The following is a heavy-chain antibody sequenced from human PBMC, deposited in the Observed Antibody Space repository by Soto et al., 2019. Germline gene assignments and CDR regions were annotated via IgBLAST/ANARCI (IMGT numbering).Heavy chain of an antibody. Sequence: GGSLRLSCAASGFTFSSYSMNWVRQAPGKGLEWVSSISSSSYIYYADSVKGRFTISRDNAKNSLYLQMNSLRAEDTAVYYCARPLRYFDWPADIWGQGTMVTVSS. J-gene: IGHJ3*02. CDR3: ARPLRYFDWPADI. V-gene: IGHV3-21*01. CDR1: GFTFSSYS. D-gene: IGHD3-9*01. CDR2: ISSSSYI.